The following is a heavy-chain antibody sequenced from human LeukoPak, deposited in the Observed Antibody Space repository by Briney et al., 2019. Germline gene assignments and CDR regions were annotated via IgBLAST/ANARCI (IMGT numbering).Heavy chain of an antibody. V-gene: IGHV3-30-3*01. J-gene: IGHJ4*02. CDR1: GFTFSSYA. D-gene: IGHD2/OR15-2a*01. Sequence: PGRSLRLSCAASGFTFSSYAMHWVRRAPGKGLEWVAVISYDGSNKYYADSVKGRFTISRDNSKNTLYLQMNSLRAEDTAVYYCASSTDSSPLDYWGQGTLVTVSS. CDR3: ASSTDSSPLDY. CDR2: ISYDGSNK.